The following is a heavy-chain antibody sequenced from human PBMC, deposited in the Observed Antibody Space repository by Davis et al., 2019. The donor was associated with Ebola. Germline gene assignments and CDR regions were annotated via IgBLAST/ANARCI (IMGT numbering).Heavy chain of an antibody. CDR3: ARALRGVLY. J-gene: IGHJ4*02. D-gene: IGHD3-10*01. Sequence: GESLKISCAASGFTFNTYYMHWVRQAPGKGLVWVSRINSDGSSTSYADSVKGRFTISRDNAKNTLYLQMNSLRAEDTAVYYCARALRGVLYWGQGTLVTVSS. CDR1: GFTFNTYY. V-gene: IGHV3-74*01. CDR2: INSDGSST.